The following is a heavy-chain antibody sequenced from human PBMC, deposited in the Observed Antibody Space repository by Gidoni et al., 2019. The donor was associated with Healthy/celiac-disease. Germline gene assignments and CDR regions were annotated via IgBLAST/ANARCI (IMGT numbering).Heavy chain of an antibody. CDR2: ISDEGRNK. J-gene: IGHJ4*02. CDR3: ATIRTYYYDSSGYPPPFDY. D-gene: IGHD3-22*01. V-gene: IGHV3-30*01. Sequence: QVQLVESGGGVVQPGRSLRLSCAASGFTFRSSAMHWVRQAPGKGLEWVAVISDEGRNKYYADAVKGRFTISRDNSKNTLDLQMNSLRAEETAVYYCATIRTYYYDSSGYPPPFDYWGQGTLVTVSS. CDR1: GFTFRSSA.